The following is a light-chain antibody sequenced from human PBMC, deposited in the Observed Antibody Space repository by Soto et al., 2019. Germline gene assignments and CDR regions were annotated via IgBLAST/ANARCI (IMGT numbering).Light chain of an antibody. CDR2: GVS. CDR3: SSYTTSNTRQIV. Sequence: QSVLTQPASVSGSPGQSITISCTGTSSDVGGYNYVSWYQQHPGKAPKFMIYGVSNRPSGVSNRFSGSKSGNTASLTISGLQAEDEADYYCSSYTTSNTRQIVFGTGTKVPVL. CDR1: SSDVGGYNY. J-gene: IGLJ1*01. V-gene: IGLV2-14*01.